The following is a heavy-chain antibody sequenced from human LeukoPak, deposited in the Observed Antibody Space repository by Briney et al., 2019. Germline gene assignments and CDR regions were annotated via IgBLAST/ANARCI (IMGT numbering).Heavy chain of an antibody. V-gene: IGHV3-23*01. CDR2: ISGSGGST. CDR3: ATYRQVLLPFES. D-gene: IGHD2-8*02. CDR1: GFTFISYA. J-gene: IGHJ4*02. Sequence: PGGSLRLSCAASGFTFISYAMSWVRQAPVKGLEWVSIISGSGGSTYYADSVRGRFTISRDNSKSTLSLQMNSLRAEDTAIYYCATYRQVLLPFESWGQGTLVTVSS.